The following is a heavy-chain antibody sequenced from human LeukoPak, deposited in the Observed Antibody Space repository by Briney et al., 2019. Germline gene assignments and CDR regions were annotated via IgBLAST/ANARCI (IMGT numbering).Heavy chain of an antibody. CDR3: ARPYYYDSSGYQDY. V-gene: IGHV1-69*02. CDR2: IIPILGIA. Sequence: ASVKVSCKASGGTFSSYTISWVGQAPGQGLEWMGRIIPILGIANYSQNFQGRVTITADKSTSTAYMERSSLRSEDTAVYYCARPYYYDSSGYQDYWGQGTLVTVSS. J-gene: IGHJ4*02. CDR1: GGTFSSYT. D-gene: IGHD3-22*01.